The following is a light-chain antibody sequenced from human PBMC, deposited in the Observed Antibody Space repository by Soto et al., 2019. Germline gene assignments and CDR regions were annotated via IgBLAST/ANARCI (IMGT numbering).Light chain of an antibody. V-gene: IGKV3-11*01. Sequence: EIVLTQSPVTLSLSPGERATLSCRASQSVGSYLAWYQQKPGQAPRLLIYDASNRATGIPARFSGSGSGTDFTLTIRSLEPEDFAVYYCQQRHNWVTFGGGTKVEI. CDR3: QQRHNWVT. J-gene: IGKJ4*01. CDR1: QSVGSY. CDR2: DAS.